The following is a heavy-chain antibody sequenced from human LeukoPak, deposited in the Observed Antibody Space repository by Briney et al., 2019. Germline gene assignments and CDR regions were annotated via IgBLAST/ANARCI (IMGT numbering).Heavy chain of an antibody. V-gene: IGHV4-39*07. CDR2: IYYSGST. CDR1: GGSISSSSYY. D-gene: IGHD2/OR15-2a*01. CDR3: ARDSIGRFDAFDI. Sequence: KASETLSLTCTVSGGSISSSSYYWGWIRQPPGKGLEWIGSIYYSGSTYYNPSLKSRVTISVDTSKNQFSLKLSSVTAADTAVYYCARDSIGRFDAFDIWGQGTMVTVSS. J-gene: IGHJ3*02.